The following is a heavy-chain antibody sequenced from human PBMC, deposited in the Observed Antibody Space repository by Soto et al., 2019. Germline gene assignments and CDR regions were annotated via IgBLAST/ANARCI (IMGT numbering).Heavy chain of an antibody. Sequence: QVQLQQWGAGLLKPSETLSLTCAVYGGSFSGYYWSWIRQPPGKGLEWIGEINHSGSTNYNPSLKSRVTISVDTSKNQFSLKLSSVTAADTAVYYCARSKYSSSWYSWFDPWGQGTLVTVSS. CDR1: GGSFSGYY. CDR2: INHSGST. D-gene: IGHD6-13*01. V-gene: IGHV4-34*01. J-gene: IGHJ5*02. CDR3: ARSKYSSSWYSWFDP.